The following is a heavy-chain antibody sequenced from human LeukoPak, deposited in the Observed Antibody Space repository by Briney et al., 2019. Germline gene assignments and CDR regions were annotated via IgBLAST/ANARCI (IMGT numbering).Heavy chain of an antibody. CDR2: ISYDGSNK. V-gene: IGHV3-30*04. CDR3: AKDDGWLQFCC. D-gene: IGHD5-24*01. CDR1: GFTFSSYA. J-gene: IGHJ4*02. Sequence: GGSLRLSCAASGFTFSSYAMHWVRQAPGKGLEWVAIISYDGSNKDYADSAKGRFTISRDNSRTTVYLQMNSLRAEDTAVYYCAKDDGWLQFCCWGQGTPVTVSA.